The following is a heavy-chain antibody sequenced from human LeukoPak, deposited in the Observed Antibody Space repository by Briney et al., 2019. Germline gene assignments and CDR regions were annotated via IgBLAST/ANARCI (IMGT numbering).Heavy chain of an antibody. CDR1: GFTFSTYG. CDR3: AKSPGTTGWFDP. CDR2: ISGSGATI. J-gene: IGHJ5*02. D-gene: IGHD1-1*01. Sequence: GESLKISCAASGFTFSTYGMSWVRQAPGKGLEWVSGISGSGATIYYAASVTGRFTISRDNSKNTLYLQMNSLRAEDTAVYYCAKSPGTTGWFDPWGQGTLVTVSS. V-gene: IGHV3-23*01.